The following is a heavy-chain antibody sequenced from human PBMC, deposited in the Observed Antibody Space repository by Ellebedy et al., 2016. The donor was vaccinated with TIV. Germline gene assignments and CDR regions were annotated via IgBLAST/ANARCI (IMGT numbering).Heavy chain of an antibody. Sequence: PGGSLRLSCAASGFTFTSYAMSWVRQAPGKGLEWVSRIVGSGSQKYADSVEGRFIISRDITKRALYLQMNTLWAEDTAVYYCAKDMVFGAGKWEIDVWGQGTTVTVSS. D-gene: IGHD1-26*01. J-gene: IGHJ6*02. CDR1: GFTFTSYA. CDR2: IVGSGS. CDR3: AKDMVFGAGKWEIDV. V-gene: IGHV3-23*01.